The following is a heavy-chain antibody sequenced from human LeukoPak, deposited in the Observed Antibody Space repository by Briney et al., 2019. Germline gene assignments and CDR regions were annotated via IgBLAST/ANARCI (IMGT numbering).Heavy chain of an antibody. CDR2: MNPNSGNT. D-gene: IGHD3-3*01. CDR3: ARAGMYYDFWSGYRQSSFDY. V-gene: IGHV1-8*01. Sequence: ASVKVSCKASGYTFTSYDINWVRQATGQGLEWMGWMNPNSGNTGYAQKFQGRVTMTRNTSIGTAYMELSSLRSEDTAVYYCARAGMYYDFWSGYRQSSFDYWGQGTLVTVSS. J-gene: IGHJ4*02. CDR1: GYTFTSYD.